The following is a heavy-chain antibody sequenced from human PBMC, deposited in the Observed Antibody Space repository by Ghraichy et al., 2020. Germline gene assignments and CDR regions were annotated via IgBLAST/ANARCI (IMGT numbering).Heavy chain of an antibody. CDR1: FFPFPPSF. D-gene: IGHD2-21*01. CDR3: TRNKVKNDF. CDR2: IKQDGSEE. J-gene: IGHJ4*02. V-gene: IGHV3-7*01. Sequence: SLLLSFSSSFFPFPPSFLLFLRQAPGKGLEWVANIKQDGSEENYVDSVKWRCTISMYNAKNSLFLQMNSLRAEDTAVYYCTRNKVKNDFWGQGTLVIVSS.